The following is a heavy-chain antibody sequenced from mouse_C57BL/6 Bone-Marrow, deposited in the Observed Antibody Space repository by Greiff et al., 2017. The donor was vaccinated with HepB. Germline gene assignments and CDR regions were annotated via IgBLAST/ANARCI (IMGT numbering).Heavy chain of an antibody. CDR2: INPNNGGT. CDR1: GYTFTDYN. J-gene: IGHJ3*01. D-gene: IGHD1-1*01. CDR3: ARRATTVVAEGFAY. Sequence: VQLQQSGPELVKPGASVQIPCKASGYTFTDYNMDWVKQSHGKSLEWIGDINPNNGGTIYNQKFKGKATLTVDKSSSTAYMELRSLTSEDTAVYYCARRATTVVAEGFAYWGQGTLVTVSA. V-gene: IGHV1-18*01.